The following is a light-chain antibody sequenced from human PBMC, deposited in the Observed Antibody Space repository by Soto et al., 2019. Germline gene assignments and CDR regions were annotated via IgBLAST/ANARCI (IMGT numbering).Light chain of an antibody. CDR1: NSDVGGYNY. V-gene: IGLV2-14*01. Sequence: QSALTQPASISGSPGQSITISCTGTNSDVGGYNYVSWYQQYPGKAPKLMIYDVDNRPSGVSYRFSGSKSGKTASLTISGPQAEDEADYYCSSYTTSSTVVFGGGTKVTVL. CDR3: SSYTTSSTVV. J-gene: IGLJ2*01. CDR2: DVD.